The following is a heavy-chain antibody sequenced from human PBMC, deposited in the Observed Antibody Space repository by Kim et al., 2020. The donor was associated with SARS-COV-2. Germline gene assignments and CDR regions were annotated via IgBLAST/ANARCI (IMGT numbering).Heavy chain of an antibody. CDR3: ARDSPGGHGDY. D-gene: IGHD3-16*01. Sequence: FSGFSLSTSGVCVPWIRQPPGKALEWLARICWDDGKYYSTSLKTRLTISKDTSKNQVVLTMTNVDPVDTATYYCARDSPGGHGDYWGLGTLAT. CDR2: ICWDDGK. CDR1: GFSLSTSGVC. J-gene: IGHJ4*02. V-gene: IGHV2-70*11.